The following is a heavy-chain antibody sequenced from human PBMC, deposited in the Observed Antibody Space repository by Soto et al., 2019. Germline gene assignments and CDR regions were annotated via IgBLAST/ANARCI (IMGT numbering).Heavy chain of an antibody. CDR1: GGSISSYY. Sequence: PSETLSLTCTVSGGSISSYYGSWIRQPPGKGLEWIGYIYYSGSTNYNPSLKSRVTISVDTSKNQFSLKLSSVTAADTAVYYCARDRGYSYSDAFDIWGQGTMVTVSS. D-gene: IGHD5-18*01. V-gene: IGHV4-59*01. J-gene: IGHJ3*02. CDR3: ARDRGYSYSDAFDI. CDR2: IYYSGST.